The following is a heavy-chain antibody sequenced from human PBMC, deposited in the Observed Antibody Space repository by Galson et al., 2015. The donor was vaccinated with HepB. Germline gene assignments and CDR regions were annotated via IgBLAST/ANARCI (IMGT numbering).Heavy chain of an antibody. Sequence: QSGAEVKKPGESLKISCKASGYTFTSYDINWVRQATGQGLEWMGWMNPNSGNTGYAQKFQGRVTMTRNTSISTAYMELSSLRSEDTAVYYCARSKDYGDPIYYYYYGMDVWGQGTTVTVSS. J-gene: IGHJ6*02. CDR2: MNPNSGNT. D-gene: IGHD4-17*01. V-gene: IGHV1-8*01. CDR1: GYTFTSYD. CDR3: ARSKDYGDPIYYYYYGMDV.